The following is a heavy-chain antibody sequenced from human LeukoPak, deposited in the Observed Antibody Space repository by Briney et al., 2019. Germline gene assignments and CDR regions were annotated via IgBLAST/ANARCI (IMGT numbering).Heavy chain of an antibody. CDR1: GYTFTGYY. CDR3: ARSLYSHYYYYYMDV. CDR2: INPNSGGT. D-gene: IGHD1-26*01. Sequence: ASVKVSCKASGYTFTGYYMHWVRQAPGQGLEWMGWINPNSGGTNYAQKFQGRVTMTRDTSISTAYMELSRLRSDDTAVYYCARSLYSHYYYYYMDVWGKGTTVTVSS. V-gene: IGHV1-2*02. J-gene: IGHJ6*03.